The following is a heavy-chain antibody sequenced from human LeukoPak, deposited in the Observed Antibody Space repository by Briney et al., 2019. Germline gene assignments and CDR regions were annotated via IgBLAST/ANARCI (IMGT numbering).Heavy chain of an antibody. D-gene: IGHD2-2*01. CDR1: GFTFSSFG. CDR2: IWYDGSNK. Sequence: GGSLRLSCAASGFTFSSFGMHWVRQAPGKGLEWVAVIWYDGSNKYYADSAKGRFTISRDNSKNTVYLQMNSLRAEDTAVYYCVRGGYASTSCYDGWGQGTLVTVSS. V-gene: IGHV3-33*01. J-gene: IGHJ4*02. CDR3: VRGGYASTSCYDG.